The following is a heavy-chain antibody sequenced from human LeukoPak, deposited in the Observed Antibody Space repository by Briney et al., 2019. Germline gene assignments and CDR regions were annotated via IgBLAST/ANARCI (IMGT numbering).Heavy chain of an antibody. CDR1: GGSISSYY. CDR3: ARAFYYYDGIDS. V-gene: IGHV4-59*01. D-gene: IGHD3-22*01. J-gene: IGHJ4*02. Sequence: PSETLSLTCTVSGGSISSYYWSWIRQPPGKGLEWIGYIYYSGSTNYNPSLKSRVTISVDTSKNQFSLKLNSVTAADTAVYYCARAFYYYDGIDSWGQGTLVTVSS. CDR2: IYYSGST.